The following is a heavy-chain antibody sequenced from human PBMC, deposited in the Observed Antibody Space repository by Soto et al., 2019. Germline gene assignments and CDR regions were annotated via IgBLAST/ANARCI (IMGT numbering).Heavy chain of an antibody. J-gene: IGHJ6*03. CDR3: YYYMDV. CDR1: GYSFTSYW. Sequence: PGESLKISCKGSGYSFTSYWIGWVRQMPGKGLEWMGIIYPGDSDTRYSPSFQGQVTISADKSISTAYLQWSSLKASGQLLYSYYYYMDVWGKGTTVTVS. D-gene: IGHD1-1*01. CDR2: IYPGDSDT. V-gene: IGHV5-51*01.